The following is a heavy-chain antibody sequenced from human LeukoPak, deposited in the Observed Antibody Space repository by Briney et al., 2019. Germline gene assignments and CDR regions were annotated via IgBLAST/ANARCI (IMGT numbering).Heavy chain of an antibody. J-gene: IGHJ4*02. D-gene: IGHD2-2*01. Sequence: GSLRLSCAASGFTFRDAGMSWVRQPPGKGLEWIGEIYHSGSTNYNPSLKSRVTISVDKSKNQFSLKLSSVTAADTAVYYCARGYCSSTSCWTYYFDYWGQGTLVTVSS. CDR1: GFTFRDAG. CDR3: ARGYCSSTSCWTYYFDY. CDR2: IYHSGST. V-gene: IGHV4-4*02.